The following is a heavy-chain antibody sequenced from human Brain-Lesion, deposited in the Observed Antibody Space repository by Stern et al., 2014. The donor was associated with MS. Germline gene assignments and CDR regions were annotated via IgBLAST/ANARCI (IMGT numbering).Heavy chain of an antibody. D-gene: IGHD2-2*01. CDR2: IFNSGST. J-gene: IGHJ6*02. V-gene: IGHV4-61*02. CDR1: GGSISSGGYY. CDR3: ARGRVVPGFQYYATDV. Sequence: QLQLQESGPGLVKPSQTLSLSCTVSGGSISSGGYYWSWIRQPAGKGLEWIGRIFNSGSTSYNPSLQSRVTKLIKTAHKQFSLRVNSMTAADTAVYYCARGRVVPGFQYYATDVWGQGATVIVSS.